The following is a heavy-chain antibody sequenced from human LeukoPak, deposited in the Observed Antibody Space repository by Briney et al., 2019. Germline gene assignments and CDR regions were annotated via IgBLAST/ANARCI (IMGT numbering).Heavy chain of an antibody. CDR3: AARNSGSYWAYYYYYYMDV. D-gene: IGHD1-26*01. Sequence: SVKVSCKASGGTFSSYAISWARQAPGQGLEWMGGIIPIFGTANYAQKLQGRVTITADKSTSTAYMELSSLRSEDTAVYYCAARNSGSYWAYYYYYYMDVWGKGTTVTVSS. CDR1: GGTFSSYA. J-gene: IGHJ6*03. CDR2: IIPIFGTA. V-gene: IGHV1-69*06.